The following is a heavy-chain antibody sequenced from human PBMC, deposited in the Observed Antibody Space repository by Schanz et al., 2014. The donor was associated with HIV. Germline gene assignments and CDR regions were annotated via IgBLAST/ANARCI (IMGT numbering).Heavy chain of an antibody. CDR2: INHSGSS. V-gene: IGHV4-34*02. J-gene: IGHJ4*02. D-gene: IGHD3-22*01. CDR3: ARGTLDLEYYDSSDFYSWYLDH. Sequence: QVQLQQWGAGLLKPSATLSLTCAVYGGSFSDYYWNWVRQSPGKGLEWIGEINHSGSSNYNPSLKGRVPIPVDTSKKQSSLRRTSVTAADTAVYYCARGTLDLEYYDSSDFYSWYLDHWGQGTLVTVSS. CDR1: GGSFSDYY.